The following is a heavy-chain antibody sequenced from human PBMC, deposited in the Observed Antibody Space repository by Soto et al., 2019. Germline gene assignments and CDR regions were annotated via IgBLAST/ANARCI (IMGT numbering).Heavy chain of an antibody. J-gene: IGHJ6*02. Sequence: ASVKVSCKASGYTFTGYYMHWVRQAPGQGLEWMGWINPNSGGTNYAQKFQGRVTMTRDTSISTAYMELSRLRSDDTAVYYCARGLVVVPAAMKSDYYYGMDVWGQGTTVTVSS. CDR1: GYTFTGYY. V-gene: IGHV1-2*02. D-gene: IGHD2-2*01. CDR3: ARGLVVVPAAMKSDYYYGMDV. CDR2: INPNSGGT.